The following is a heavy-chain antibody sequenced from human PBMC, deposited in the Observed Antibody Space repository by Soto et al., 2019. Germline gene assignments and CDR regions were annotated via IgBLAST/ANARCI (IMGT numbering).Heavy chain of an antibody. CDR2: ISVSGDTT. CDR1: GFTFSSFA. Sequence: EVQLLESGGGLVQSGGSLRLSCAASGFTFSSFAMNWVRQAPGKGLEWVSTISVSGDTTTYADSVKGRFTISRDNSMDTLYLQMNSLRAEDTALYFCAKDGGGWVTTVSYFDSWGQGTRVTVSS. V-gene: IGHV3-23*01. D-gene: IGHD4-4*01. J-gene: IGHJ4*02. CDR3: AKDGGGWVTTVSYFDS.